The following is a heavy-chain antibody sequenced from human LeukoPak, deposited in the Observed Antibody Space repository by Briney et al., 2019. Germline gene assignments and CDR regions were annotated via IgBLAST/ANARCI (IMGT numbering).Heavy chain of an antibody. CDR2: IYSGGST. CDR1: GFTVSSNY. CDR3: ASNLKTSLIDY. Sequence: GGSLRLSCAASGFTVSSNYMNWVRQAPGKGLEWVSIIYSGGSTYYADSVKGRFTISRDNSKNTLYLQMNSLRAEDTAVYYCASNLKTSLIDYWGQGTLVTVSS. J-gene: IGHJ4*02. D-gene: IGHD3-9*01. V-gene: IGHV3-66*01.